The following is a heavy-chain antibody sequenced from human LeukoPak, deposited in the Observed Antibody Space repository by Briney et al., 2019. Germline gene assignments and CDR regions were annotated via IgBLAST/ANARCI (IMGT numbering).Heavy chain of an antibody. CDR1: GFTFSSYG. V-gene: IGHV3-30*18. D-gene: IGHD5-24*01. Sequence: PGGSLRLSCAASGFTFSSYGMHWVRQAPGKGLEWVAVISYDGSNKYYADSVKGRFTISRDNSKNTLYLQMNSLRAEDTAVYYCAKDAGRWLQPNWFDPWGQGTLVTVSS. CDR2: ISYDGSNK. J-gene: IGHJ5*02. CDR3: AKDAGRWLQPNWFDP.